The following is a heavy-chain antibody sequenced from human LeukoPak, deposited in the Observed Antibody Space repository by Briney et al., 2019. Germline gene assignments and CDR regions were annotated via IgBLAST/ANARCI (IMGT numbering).Heavy chain of an antibody. Sequence: SETLSLTCTVSGGSFGTYYWSWIRQPPGKGLEWIGCIHYSGSTNYNPSLKSRVSISVDTSKSQFSLKLTSVTAADTAVYYCARDRDYGDSGRAFDIWGQGTMVTVSS. V-gene: IGHV4-59*01. J-gene: IGHJ3*02. CDR3: ARDRDYGDSGRAFDI. CDR2: IHYSGST. CDR1: GGSFGTYY. D-gene: IGHD4-17*01.